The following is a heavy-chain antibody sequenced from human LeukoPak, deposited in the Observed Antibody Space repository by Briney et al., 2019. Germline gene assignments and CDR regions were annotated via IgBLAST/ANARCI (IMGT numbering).Heavy chain of an antibody. CDR3: ARWGNSGYASGYFDY. V-gene: IGHV4-31*03. Sequence: PSETLSLTCTVSGDSISSGGNYWSWLRQHPGKGLEWIGYIYYSGSTYYNPSLKSRLTILVDTSKNQFSLKLSSVTAADTAVYYCARWGNSGYASGYFDYWGQGTLVTVSS. CDR2: IYYSGST. J-gene: IGHJ4*02. D-gene: IGHD5-12*01. CDR1: GDSISSGGNY.